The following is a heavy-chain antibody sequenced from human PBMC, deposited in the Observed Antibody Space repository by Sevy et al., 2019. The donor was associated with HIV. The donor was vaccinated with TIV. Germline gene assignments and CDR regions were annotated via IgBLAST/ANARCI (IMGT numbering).Heavy chain of an antibody. J-gene: IGHJ4*02. Sequence: ASVKVSGKASGYTFTSYAMHWVRQAPGQRLEWMGWINAGNGNTKYSQKFQGRVTITRDTSASPAYMELSSLRSDDTAVYYCARDGFTYDSSGYYPLFDYWGQRTLVTVSS. CDR2: INAGNGNT. CDR1: GYTFTSYA. CDR3: ARDGFTYDSSGYYPLFDY. V-gene: IGHV1-3*01. D-gene: IGHD3-22*01.